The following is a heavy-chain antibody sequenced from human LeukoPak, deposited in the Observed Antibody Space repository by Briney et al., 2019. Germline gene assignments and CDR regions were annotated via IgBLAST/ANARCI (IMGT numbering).Heavy chain of an antibody. Sequence: SVKVSCKASGGTFSSYAISWVRQAPGQGLEWMGRIIPILGIADYAQKFQGRVTITADKSTSTAYIELSSLRSEDTAVYYCARNYLGDYYDSSGYHYWGQGTLVAVSS. CDR2: IIPILGIA. D-gene: IGHD3-22*01. J-gene: IGHJ4*02. V-gene: IGHV1-69*04. CDR3: ARNYLGDYYDSSGYHY. CDR1: GGTFSSYA.